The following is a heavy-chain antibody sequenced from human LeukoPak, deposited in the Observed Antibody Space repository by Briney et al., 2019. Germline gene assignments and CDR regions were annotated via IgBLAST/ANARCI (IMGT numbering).Heavy chain of an antibody. V-gene: IGHV4-39*01. J-gene: IGHJ4*02. CDR3: ARSPYYGGNVYYFDY. D-gene: IGHD4-23*01. CDR1: GGSISSSSHY. Sequence: PSETLSLTCTVSGGSISSSSHYWGWIRQPPGKGLEWIGGIYYSGSTQYNPSLKSRVTISVDTSKNQFSLKLSSVTAADTAVYYCARSPYYGGNVYYFDYWGQGTLVTVSS. CDR2: IYYSGST.